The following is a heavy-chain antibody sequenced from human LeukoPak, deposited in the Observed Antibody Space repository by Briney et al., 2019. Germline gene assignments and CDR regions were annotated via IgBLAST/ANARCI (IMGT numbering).Heavy chain of an antibody. Sequence: SETLSLTCTVSGGSISSYYWSWIRQPAGKGLEWIGYIYSSGTINYNPSLKNRITISLDTSKNQFSLKLSSVTAADTAVYYCTRDPPHGAFDIWGQGTTVTVSS. CDR3: TRDPPHGAFDI. J-gene: IGHJ3*02. CDR1: GGSISSYY. V-gene: IGHV4-4*07. CDR2: IYSSGTI.